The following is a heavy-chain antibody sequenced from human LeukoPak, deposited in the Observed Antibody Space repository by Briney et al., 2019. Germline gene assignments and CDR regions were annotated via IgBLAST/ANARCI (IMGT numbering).Heavy chain of an antibody. Sequence: SETLSLTCAVSGYSSNSDYYWGWIRQPPGKGLEWIGSIYHSGSTYYNPSLKSRVTISVDTSKNQFSLKLSSVTAADTAVYYCASYNSGYRFDYWGQGTLVTVSS. CDR2: IYHSGST. CDR1: GYSSNSDYY. V-gene: IGHV4-38-2*01. CDR3: ASYNSGYRFDY. J-gene: IGHJ4*02. D-gene: IGHD3-22*01.